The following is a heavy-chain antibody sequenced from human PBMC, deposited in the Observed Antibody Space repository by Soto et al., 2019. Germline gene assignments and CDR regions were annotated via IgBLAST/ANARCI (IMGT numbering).Heavy chain of an antibody. D-gene: IGHD6-19*01. CDR2: INHSGST. J-gene: IGHJ5*02. V-gene: IGHV4-34*01. Sequence: SETLSLTCAVYGGSFSGYYWSWIRQPPGKGLEWIGEINHSGSTNYNPSLKSRVTISVDTSKNQFSLKLSSVTAADTAVYYCASLAVAGNSRAGLVIWFDPLGQGTLVT. CDR3: ASLAVAGNSRAGLVIWFDP. CDR1: GGSFSGYY.